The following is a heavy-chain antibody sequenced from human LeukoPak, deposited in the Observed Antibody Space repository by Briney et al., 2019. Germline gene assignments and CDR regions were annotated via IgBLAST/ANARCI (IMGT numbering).Heavy chain of an antibody. D-gene: IGHD3-9*01. J-gene: IGHJ4*02. CDR1: GFSFSSYW. Sequence: GGSLRLSCAASGFSFSSYWMSWVRQAPGKGLEWVANIKQDGSEKYYVDSVKGRFTISRDNAKNSLYLQMNSLRADDTAIYYCARVGGLRYFDWLLNWYYFDYWGQGTLVTASS. V-gene: IGHV3-7*01. CDR3: ARVGGLRYFDWLLNWYYFDY. CDR2: IKQDGSEK.